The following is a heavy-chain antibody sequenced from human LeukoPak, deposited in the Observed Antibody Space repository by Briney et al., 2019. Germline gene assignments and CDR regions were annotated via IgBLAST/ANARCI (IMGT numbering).Heavy chain of an antibody. D-gene: IGHD4-17*01. CDR2: ISSSSSYI. CDR3: ARGGDYGDYDY. V-gene: IGHV3-21*01. J-gene: IGHJ4*02. CDR1: GFTFSSYS. Sequence: GGSLRLSCAASGFTFSSYSMNWVRQAPGKGLEWVSSISSSSSYIYYADSVKGRFTISRDKAKNSLDLQMNSLRAEDTAVYYCARGGDYGDYDYWGQGTLVTVSS.